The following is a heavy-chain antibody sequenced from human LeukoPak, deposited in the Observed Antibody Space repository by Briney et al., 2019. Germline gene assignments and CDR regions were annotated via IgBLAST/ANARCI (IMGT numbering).Heavy chain of an antibody. CDR2: ISSSRSYI. CDR1: GFTFSSYS. D-gene: IGHD3-22*01. V-gene: IGHV3-21*01. CDR3: ARGPWDSSGYSY. Sequence: GGSLGLSWEASGFTFSSYSMNWVRQAPGKGLDGVSSISSSRSYIYYADSVKGRFTISRDNAKNSLYLQMNSLGAEDTAVYYCARGPWDSSGYSYWGQGTLVTVSS. J-gene: IGHJ4*02.